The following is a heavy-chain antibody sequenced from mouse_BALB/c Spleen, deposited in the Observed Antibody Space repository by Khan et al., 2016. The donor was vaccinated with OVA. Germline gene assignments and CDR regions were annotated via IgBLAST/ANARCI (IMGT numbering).Heavy chain of an antibody. CDR3: ARPPYFTYGMDN. CDR1: GHTFTKYG. Sequence: QIQLVQSGPELKTPGETVKISCKASGHTFTKYGMNWVKQAPGKGLKWMGWINTYTGEPTYADDFNGRFAFSLETSARTAYLPINNLKNEDTATYFCARPPYFTYGMDNWGQGTSVTVSS. D-gene: IGHD2-10*01. V-gene: IGHV9-3-1*01. CDR2: INTYTGEP. J-gene: IGHJ4*01.